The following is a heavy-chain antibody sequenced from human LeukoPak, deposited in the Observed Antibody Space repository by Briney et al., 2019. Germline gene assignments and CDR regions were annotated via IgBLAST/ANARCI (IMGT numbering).Heavy chain of an antibody. Sequence: SETLSLTCTVSGVSISSYYWSWIRQPPGKGLEWIGYIYNSGSTNLNPSLKSRVTISVDTSRNHFSLKLSSVTAADTALYYCAREGVSYAFDTWGQGTMVTVSS. J-gene: IGHJ3*02. D-gene: IGHD2-8*01. V-gene: IGHV4-59*01. CDR1: GVSISSYY. CDR2: IYNSGST. CDR3: AREGVSYAFDT.